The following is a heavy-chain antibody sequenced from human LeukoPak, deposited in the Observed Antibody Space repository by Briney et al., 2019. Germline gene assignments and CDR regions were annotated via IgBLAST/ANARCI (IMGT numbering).Heavy chain of an antibody. Sequence: GGALSVSFVASGCTYSNYAMSWVRQAAGKGLAGVSFINGRGGSTYYADSVKSRFTISRDNFKNPIYLQMNSLRAEDTAIYYCANPPTVTSFHYWGQGTLVTVSS. D-gene: IGHD4-11*01. CDR2: INGRGGST. CDR1: GCTYSNYA. CDR3: ANPPTVTSFHY. V-gene: IGHV3-23*01. J-gene: IGHJ4*02.